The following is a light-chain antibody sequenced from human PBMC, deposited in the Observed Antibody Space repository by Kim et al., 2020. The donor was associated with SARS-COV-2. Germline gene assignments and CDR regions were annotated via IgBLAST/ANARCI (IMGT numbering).Light chain of an antibody. V-gene: IGLV3-21*04. J-gene: IGLJ2*01. Sequence: PGKTARITWGGTSIGSKRVHWYQQRPGQAPVLVISYDSVRPSGIPERFSGSNSGNTATVTISRVEAGDEADYYCQVWDSSDDHRVVFGGGTQLTVL. CDR3: QVWDSSDDHRVV. CDR1: SIGSKR. CDR2: YDS.